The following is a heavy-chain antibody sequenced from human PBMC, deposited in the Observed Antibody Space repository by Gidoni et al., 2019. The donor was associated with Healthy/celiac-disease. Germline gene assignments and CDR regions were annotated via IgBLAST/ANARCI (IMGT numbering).Heavy chain of an antibody. J-gene: IGHJ4*02. CDR2: ICRGGST. Sequence: EVELVESGGGLIQPGGSRRLSCSASGFTVSSNYMSWVRQAPGQGLEWVSVICRGGSTYYADSVKGRFNISRDNSKTTMYLKMNSRRAENTAVYDWASDSGSYGRTGYWGQGTLVTVSS. V-gene: IGHV3-53*01. CDR1: GFTVSSNY. D-gene: IGHD1-26*01. CDR3: ASDSGSYGRTGY.